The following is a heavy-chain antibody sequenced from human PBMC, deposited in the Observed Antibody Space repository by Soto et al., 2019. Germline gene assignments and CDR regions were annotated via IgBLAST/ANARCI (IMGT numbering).Heavy chain of an antibody. J-gene: IGHJ4*02. D-gene: IGHD3-10*01. CDR2: LTGSSSNI. CDR3: ANGRATYGLLTHDY. V-gene: IGHV3-23*01. CDR1: GFSFRNYA. Sequence: GGSLRLCCAASGFSFRNYAMSWVRQAPGKGLEWISTLTGSSSNIYYADSVKGRFAISRDNSRNTLYLQMNSLTAEDTAVYYCANGRATYGLLTHDYWGQGTLVTVSS.